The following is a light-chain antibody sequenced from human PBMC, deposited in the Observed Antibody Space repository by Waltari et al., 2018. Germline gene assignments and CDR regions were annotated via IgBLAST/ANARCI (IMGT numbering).Light chain of an antibody. J-gene: IGKJ1*01. V-gene: IGKV3-20*01. CDR1: QTVSDNY. CDR3: QQYASSPQN. CDR2: RAS. Sequence: ETVLSQSPGILSLSPGEKATLSCRASQTVSDNYLAWYQQKPGQAPRLLSYRASSRATGVPARFSGSGSGTDFTLTVSSLDPEDFAVYYCQQYASSPQNFGQWTTVEVK.